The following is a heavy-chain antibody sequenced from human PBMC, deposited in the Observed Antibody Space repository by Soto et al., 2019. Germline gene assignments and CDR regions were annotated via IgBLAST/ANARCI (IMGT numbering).Heavy chain of an antibody. CDR1: GFNFGAFS. CDR3: ARDYLTGDPREAFDS. J-gene: IGHJ4*02. V-gene: IGHV3-21*01. D-gene: IGHD7-27*01. CDR2: IDPTSTEI. Sequence: EVQLVESGEGLVKPGESLRLSCTASGFNFGAFSLSWVRQAPGKGLEWVSSIDPTSTEIHYADSVEGRFSVYRDSTKNSLYLQMISLRFEDTGVYYCARDYLTGDPREAFDSWGQGTLVTVSS.